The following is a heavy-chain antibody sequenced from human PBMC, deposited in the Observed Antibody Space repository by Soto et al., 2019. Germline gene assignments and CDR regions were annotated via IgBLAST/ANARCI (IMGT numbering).Heavy chain of an antibody. Sequence: VQLVESGGGLVQPGGSLRLSCAASGFTFSSYWMSWVRQAPGKGLEWVANIKQDGSEKYYVDSVKGRFTISRDNAKNSLYLQMNSLRAEDTAVYYCARDRVITMVRGVITDAFDIWGQGTMVTVSS. J-gene: IGHJ3*02. CDR2: IKQDGSEK. D-gene: IGHD3-10*01. CDR1: GFTFSSYW. CDR3: ARDRVITMVRGVITDAFDI. V-gene: IGHV3-7*03.